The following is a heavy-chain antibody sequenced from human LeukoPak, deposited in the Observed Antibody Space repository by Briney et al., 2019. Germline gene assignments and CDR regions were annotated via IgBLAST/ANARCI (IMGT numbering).Heavy chain of an antibody. CDR2: IYYSGST. V-gene: IGHV4-39*01. CDR1: GGSISSSSYY. J-gene: IGHJ4*02. Sequence: PSETLSLTCTVSGGSISSSSYYWGWIRQPPGKGLEWIGSIYYSGSTYYNPSLKSRVTISVDTSKNQFSLKLSSVTAADTAVYYCARHRGKAGIKDYWGQGTLVTVSS. CDR3: ARHRGKAGIKDY. D-gene: IGHD6-13*01.